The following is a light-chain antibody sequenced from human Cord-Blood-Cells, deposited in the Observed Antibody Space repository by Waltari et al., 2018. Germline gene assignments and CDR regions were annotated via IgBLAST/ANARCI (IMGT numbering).Light chain of an antibody. CDR1: QSVSSSY. Sequence: EIVLTQSPGTLSLSPGERATLSCRASQSVSSSYLAWYQQKPGQAPRLLIYGASSRATCIPDRFSGSGSETDFTLTISRLEPEDFAVYYWQQYGSSYSFGQGTKLEIK. CDR3: QQYGSSYS. J-gene: IGKJ2*03. V-gene: IGKV3-20*01. CDR2: GAS.